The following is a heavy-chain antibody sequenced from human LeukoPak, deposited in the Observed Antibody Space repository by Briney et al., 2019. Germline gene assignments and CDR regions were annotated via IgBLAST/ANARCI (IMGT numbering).Heavy chain of an antibody. Sequence: GGSLRLSCAASGFTFSTYGMHWVRQAPGKGLEWVAVTSYDGSNEYYADSVKDRFTIFRDNSKNTLYLQMNSLRAEDTAVYFCAKDRLYCSGGSCSSRAFGGYFDYWGQGTLVTVSS. J-gene: IGHJ4*02. V-gene: IGHV3-30*18. D-gene: IGHD2-15*01. CDR3: AKDRLYCSGGSCSSRAFGGYFDY. CDR1: GFTFSTYG. CDR2: TSYDGSNE.